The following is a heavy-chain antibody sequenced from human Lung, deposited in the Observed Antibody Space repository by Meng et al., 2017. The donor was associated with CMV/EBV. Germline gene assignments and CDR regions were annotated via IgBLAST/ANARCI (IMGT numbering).Heavy chain of an antibody. CDR2: INHSGST. J-gene: IGHJ4*02. V-gene: IGHV4-34*01. Sequence: GQLRQWGAGLLKPSETLSLTCAVYGGSFSGYYWSWIRQPPGKGLEWIGEINHSGSTNYNPSLKSRVTISVDTSKNQFSLKLSSVTAADTAVYYCARGFLSFVRVFDYWGQGTLVTVSS. CDR3: ARGFLSFVRVFDY. CDR1: GGSFSGYY. D-gene: IGHD2/OR15-2a*01.